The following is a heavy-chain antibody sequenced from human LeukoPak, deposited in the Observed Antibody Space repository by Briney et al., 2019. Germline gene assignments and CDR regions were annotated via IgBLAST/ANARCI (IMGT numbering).Heavy chain of an antibody. CDR1: GFTFSSYG. D-gene: IGHD6-19*01. V-gene: IGHV3-74*01. Sequence: GGSLRLSCAASGFTFSSYGMHWVRQAPGKGLEWVSRINGDGSRTAYGDSAKGRFTISRDNAKKTIYLQMNTLRVDDTAVYYCAREVSRSGWYVSENWFDPWGQGTRVTVSS. CDR3: AREVSRSGWYVSENWFDP. J-gene: IGHJ5*02. CDR2: INGDGSRT.